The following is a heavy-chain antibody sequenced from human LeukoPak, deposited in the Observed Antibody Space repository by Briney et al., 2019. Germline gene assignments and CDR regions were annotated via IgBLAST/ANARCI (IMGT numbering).Heavy chain of an antibody. V-gene: IGHV4-34*01. CDR2: INHSGST. CDR3: ARRIRLPAPSSWLGSTRGPFDY. Sequence: SETLSLTCAVYGGSFSGYYWSWIRQPPGKGLEWIGEINHSGSTNYNPSLKSRVTISVDTSKNQFSLKLSSVTAADTTVYYCARRIRLPAPSSWLGSTRGPFDYWGQGTLVTVSS. CDR1: GGSFSGYY. J-gene: IGHJ4*02. D-gene: IGHD6-19*01.